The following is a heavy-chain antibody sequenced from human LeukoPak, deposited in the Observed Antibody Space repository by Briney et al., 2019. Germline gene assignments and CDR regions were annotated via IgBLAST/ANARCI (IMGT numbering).Heavy chain of an antibody. J-gene: IGHJ4*02. Sequence: GGSLRLSCAASGFTFSSYWMNWVRQAPGKGLEWVANINQDGTEKYYVDSVKGRFTISRDNAKNSLYLQMNSLRAEDTAVYYCARAGYCSGGTCYSGDYWGQGTLVTVSS. CDR1: GFTFSSYW. CDR3: ARAGYCSGGTCYSGDY. D-gene: IGHD2-15*01. V-gene: IGHV3-7*01. CDR2: INQDGTEK.